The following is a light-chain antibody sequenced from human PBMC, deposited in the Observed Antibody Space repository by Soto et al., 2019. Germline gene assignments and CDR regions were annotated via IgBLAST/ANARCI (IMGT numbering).Light chain of an antibody. CDR3: QQYNSSAKA. V-gene: IGKV1-5*03. CDR2: KAS. Sequence: PHSPPHVSASVGDGDPITCRASQISSSWLAWYQQKTGKAPKILIYKASSLASGVPSRFRGSGSGTECTLTISRLQPDDFATYYCQQYNSSAKAFGQGTKVDIK. CDR1: QISSSW. J-gene: IGKJ1*01.